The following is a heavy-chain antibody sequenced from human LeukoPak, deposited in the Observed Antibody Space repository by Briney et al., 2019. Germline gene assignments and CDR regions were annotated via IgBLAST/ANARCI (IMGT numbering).Heavy chain of an antibody. D-gene: IGHD3-3*01. CDR3: ARRTHFGVVTYFDY. J-gene: IGHJ4*02. CDR1: GGSISSYY. V-gene: IGHV4-39*01. Sequence: SETLSLTCTVSGGSISSYYWGWIRQPPGKGLEWIGSIYYSGSTYYNPSLKSRVTISVDTSKNQFSLKLSSVTAADTAVYYCARRTHFGVVTYFDYWGQGTLVTVSS. CDR2: IYYSGST.